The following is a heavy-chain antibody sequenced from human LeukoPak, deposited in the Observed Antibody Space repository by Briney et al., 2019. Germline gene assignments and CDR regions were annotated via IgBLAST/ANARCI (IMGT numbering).Heavy chain of an antibody. Sequence: GGSLRLSCAASGIAFSSYNMNWVRQAPGKGLEWVSSISSSSGYIYYADSVKGRFTISRDNAKNSLYLQMNSLRAEDTAVYYCARDLGSSWYTPFDYWGQGTLVTVSS. D-gene: IGHD6-13*01. J-gene: IGHJ4*02. V-gene: IGHV3-21*01. CDR3: ARDLGSSWYTPFDY. CDR2: ISSSSGYI. CDR1: GIAFSSYN.